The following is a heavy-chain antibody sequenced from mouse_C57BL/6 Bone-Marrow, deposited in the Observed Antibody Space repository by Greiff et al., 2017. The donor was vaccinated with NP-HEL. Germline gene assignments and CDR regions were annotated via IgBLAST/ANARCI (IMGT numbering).Heavy chain of an antibody. D-gene: IGHD1-1*01. J-gene: IGHJ2*01. CDR3: AMCITTLEDY. Sequence: QVQLQQSGAELVKPGASVKLSCKASGYTFTSYWMHWVKQRPGQGLEWIGMIHPNSGSTNYNEQLKSKATLTVDKSSSTAYMQLSLLTSEDSAVYYCAMCITTLEDYWGQGTTLTVSS. CDR1: GYTFTSYW. CDR2: IHPNSGST. V-gene: IGHV1-64*01.